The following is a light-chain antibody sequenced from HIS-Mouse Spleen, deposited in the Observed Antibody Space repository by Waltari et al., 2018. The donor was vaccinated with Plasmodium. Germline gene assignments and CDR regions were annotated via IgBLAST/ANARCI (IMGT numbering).Light chain of an antibody. V-gene: IGLV2-23*01. J-gene: IGLJ2*01. Sequence: QSALTQPASVSGSPGQSITLPCPGTSRDFGSYYLVSWYQQHPGKAPNLMIYEGSKRPSGVSNRFSGSKSGNTASLTISGLQAEDEADYYCCSYAGSSTLVFGGGTKLTVL. CDR3: CSYAGSSTLV. CDR1: SRDFGSYYL. CDR2: EGS.